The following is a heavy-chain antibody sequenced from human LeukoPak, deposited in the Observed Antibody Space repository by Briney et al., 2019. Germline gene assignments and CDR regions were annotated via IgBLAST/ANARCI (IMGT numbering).Heavy chain of an antibody. CDR2: IIPIFGTA. CDR3: ARGDSSSWYGPYYYGMDV. Sequence: ASVKVSCTASGGTFGSYAISWVRQAPGQGLEWMGGIIPIFGTANYAQKFQGRVTITADESTSTAYMELSSLRSEDTAVYYCARGDSSSWYGPYYYGMDVWGQGTTVTVSS. V-gene: IGHV1-69*13. CDR1: GGTFGSYA. J-gene: IGHJ6*02. D-gene: IGHD6-13*01.